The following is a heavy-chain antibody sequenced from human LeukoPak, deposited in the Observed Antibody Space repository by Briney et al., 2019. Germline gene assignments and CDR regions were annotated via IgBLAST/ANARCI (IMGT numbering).Heavy chain of an antibody. J-gene: IGHJ4*02. V-gene: IGHV5-51*01. D-gene: IGHD6-13*01. CDR2: IYPGDSDT. Sequence: GESLQISCKCSGCHFTSHWIGWVRQLPGKGLEWMGIIYPGDSDTRYSPSFQGQVTISADKSISTAYLQWSSLKASDTAMYYCARRDSSSWFDYWGQGTLVTVSS. CDR3: ARRDSSSWFDY. CDR1: GCHFTSHW.